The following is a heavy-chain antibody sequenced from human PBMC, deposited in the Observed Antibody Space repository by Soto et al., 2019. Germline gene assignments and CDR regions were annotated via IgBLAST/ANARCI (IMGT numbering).Heavy chain of an antibody. CDR3: AKALRPSLNFFYYMDV. V-gene: IGHV3-23*01. D-gene: IGHD2-2*01. J-gene: IGHJ6*03. CDR1: GFTFGSYA. Sequence: EVQLLESGGGLVQPGGSLRLSCVVSGFTFGSYAMSWVRQAPEKGPEWVAILGGNGFTTYYADSVKGRFTISGDKSKSALFLHMNSLRADGTGVYYFAKALRPSLNFFYYMDVWGRGTSVTVSS. CDR2: LGGNGFTT.